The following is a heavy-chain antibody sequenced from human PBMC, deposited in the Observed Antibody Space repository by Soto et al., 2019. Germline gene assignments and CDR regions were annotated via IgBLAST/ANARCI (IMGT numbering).Heavy chain of an antibody. D-gene: IGHD3-22*01. V-gene: IGHV5-10-1*01. CDR2: IDPSDSYT. Sequence: GESLKISCKGSGYSFTSYWIIWVRQMPGKGLEWMGRIDPSDSYTNYSPSFQGHVTISADKSISTAYLQWSSLKASDTAMYYCAREDSSGYYYFDYWGQGTLVTVSS. CDR1: GYSFTSYW. J-gene: IGHJ4*02. CDR3: AREDSSGYYYFDY.